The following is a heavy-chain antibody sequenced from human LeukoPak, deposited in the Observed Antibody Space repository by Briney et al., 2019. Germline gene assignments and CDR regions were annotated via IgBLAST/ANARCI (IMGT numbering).Heavy chain of an antibody. J-gene: IGHJ4*02. Sequence: SVKVSCKASGGTFSSYAISWVRQAPGQGLEWVGRIIPIFGTANYAQKFQGRVTITTDESTSTAYMELSSLRSEDTAVYYCASTVPVWGSYRYYFDYWGQGTLVTVSS. D-gene: IGHD3-16*02. V-gene: IGHV1-69*05. CDR3: ASTVPVWGSYRYYFDY. CDR1: GGTFSSYA. CDR2: IIPIFGTA.